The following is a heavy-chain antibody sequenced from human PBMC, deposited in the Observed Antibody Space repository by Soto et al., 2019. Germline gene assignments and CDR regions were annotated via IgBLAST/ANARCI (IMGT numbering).Heavy chain of an antibody. CDR3: ARGYSYGPNWESDALDI. J-gene: IGHJ3*02. CDR1: GFSFSIYA. V-gene: IGHV3-30-3*01. CDR2: ISYHGSTE. D-gene: IGHD5-18*01. Sequence: QVQLVESGGGVFQPGRSLRLSCAASGFSFSIYAMHWVRQAPGKGLAWVAVISYHGSTEYYGDSVKGRFTIARDNSKNTLYLQMYSMRPEDTAIYYCARGYSYGPNWESDALDIWGQGAMVTVSS.